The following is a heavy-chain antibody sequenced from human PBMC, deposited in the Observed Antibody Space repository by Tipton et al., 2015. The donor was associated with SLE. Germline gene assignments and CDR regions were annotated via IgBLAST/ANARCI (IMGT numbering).Heavy chain of an antibody. Sequence: SLRLSCAVSGFIFSSYSMNWVRQAPGKGLEWVSSISSSSSYIYYADSVKGRFTISRDNAKNSLYLQMNSLRAEDTAVYYCARDPGDWGYDYWGQGTLVTVSS. J-gene: IGHJ4*02. CDR2: ISSSSSYI. V-gene: IGHV3-21*01. CDR1: GFIFSSYS. D-gene: IGHD7-27*01. CDR3: ARDPGDWGYDY.